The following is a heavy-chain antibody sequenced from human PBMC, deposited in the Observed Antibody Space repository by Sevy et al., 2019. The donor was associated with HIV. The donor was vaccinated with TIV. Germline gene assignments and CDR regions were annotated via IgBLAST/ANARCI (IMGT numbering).Heavy chain of an antibody. CDR3: ARDQSGDYTTSLHGMDV. D-gene: IGHD4-17*01. CDR1: GFTFSSYG. CDR2: IWYDGSN. Sequence: GGSLRLSCAASGFTFSSYGMHWVRQAPGKGLEWVAVIWYDGSNNYADPVKGRFTISRENSKNTLYLQMNSLRAEDTAVYYCARDQSGDYTTSLHGMDVWGQGTTVTVSS. J-gene: IGHJ6*02. V-gene: IGHV3-33*01.